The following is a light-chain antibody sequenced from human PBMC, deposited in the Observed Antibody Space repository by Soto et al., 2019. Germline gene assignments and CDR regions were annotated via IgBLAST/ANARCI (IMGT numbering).Light chain of an antibody. V-gene: IGKV1-5*01. J-gene: IGKJ2*01. CDR3: QQYKSYSPGYT. CDR1: HGITTW. CDR2: DAS. Sequence: DIQMTQIPSTLSASVGDTVTITCRASHGITTWLAWYQQKSGQAPKLLIYDASRLESGVPPRFSGSGSGTEFTLTITSLQPEDFATYYCQQYKSYSPGYTFGQGTKVDIK.